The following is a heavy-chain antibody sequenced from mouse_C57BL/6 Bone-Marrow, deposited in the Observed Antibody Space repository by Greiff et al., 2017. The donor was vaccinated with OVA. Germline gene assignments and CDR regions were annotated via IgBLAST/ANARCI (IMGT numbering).Heavy chain of an antibody. J-gene: IGHJ1*03. V-gene: IGHV10-3*01. CDR1: GFTFNTYA. CDR3: VRPPRGENSYGSSWYFDV. Sequence: EVQRVESGGGLVQPKGSLKLSCAASGFTFNTYAMHWVRQAPGKGLEWVARIRSKSSNYATYYADSVKDRFTISRDDSQSMLYLQMNNLKTEDTAMYYCVRPPRGENSYGSSWYFDVWGTGTTVTVSS. D-gene: IGHD1-1*01. CDR2: IRSKSSNYAT.